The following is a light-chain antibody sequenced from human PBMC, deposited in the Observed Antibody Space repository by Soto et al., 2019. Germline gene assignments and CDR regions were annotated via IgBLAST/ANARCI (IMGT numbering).Light chain of an antibody. V-gene: IGLV3-1*01. J-gene: IGLJ2*01. CDR1: KLGDKY. CDR3: QAWDRNIVV. Sequence: SYELTQPPSVSVSPGQTASITCSGDKLGDKYAYWYQQKPGQSPVLVIYQDTKRPSGIPERFSGSNSGNTATLTISGTQAMDEADYSCQAWDRNIVVFGGGTKLTVL. CDR2: QDT.